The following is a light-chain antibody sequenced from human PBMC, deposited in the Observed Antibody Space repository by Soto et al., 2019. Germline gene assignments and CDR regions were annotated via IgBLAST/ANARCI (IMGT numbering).Light chain of an antibody. CDR3: QQRSNWPWT. V-gene: IGKV3-11*01. J-gene: IGKJ1*01. Sequence: EIVLTQSPATLSLSPGERATLSCRASQSVSSYLAWYQQKPGQAPRLLIYEASNRATGIPARFSGSGSGTDFTLTISSLESEDFAVYFCQQRSNWPWTFGQGTKVEIK. CDR1: QSVSSY. CDR2: EAS.